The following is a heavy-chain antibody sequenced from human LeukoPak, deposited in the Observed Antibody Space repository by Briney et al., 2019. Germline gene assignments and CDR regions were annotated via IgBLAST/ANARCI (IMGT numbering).Heavy chain of an antibody. Sequence: PGGSLRLSCAASGFTFSDYYKSWIRQAPGKGLEWVSYISSSGSTIYYADSVKGRFTISRDNAKNSLYLQMNSLRAEDTAVYYCAGSTNSNYVHFDYWGQRTLDTVSS. CDR1: GFTFSDYY. J-gene: IGHJ4*02. V-gene: IGHV3-11*04. CDR3: AGSTNSNYVHFDY. D-gene: IGHD4-11*01. CDR2: ISSSGSTI.